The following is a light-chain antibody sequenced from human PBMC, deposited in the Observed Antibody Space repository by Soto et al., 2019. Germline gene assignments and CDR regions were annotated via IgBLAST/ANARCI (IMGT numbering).Light chain of an antibody. CDR2: GAS. CDR1: QSVGAN. V-gene: IGKV3-15*01. J-gene: IGKJ4*01. CDR3: QQYNSWPLT. Sequence: EILMAQSPATLSVSPGERATLSCRASQSVGANLAWYQQKPGQAPRLLIYGASTRATGVPARFSGSGSGTEFTLTISSLQPEDFALYYCQQYNSWPLTFGGGTTVEIK.